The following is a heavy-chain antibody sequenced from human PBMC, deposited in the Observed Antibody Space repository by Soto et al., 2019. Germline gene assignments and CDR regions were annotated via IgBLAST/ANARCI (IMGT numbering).Heavy chain of an antibody. CDR1: GFTFSSYG. Sequence: QVPLVESGGGVVQPGRSLRLSCAASGFTFSSYGMHWVRQAPGKGLEWVAVISYDGSNKYYADSVKGRFTISRDNSKNTLYLQMNSLRAEDTAVYYCAKDSHSSSWYDDYYGMDVWGQGTTVTVSS. V-gene: IGHV3-30*18. CDR3: AKDSHSSSWYDDYYGMDV. CDR2: ISYDGSNK. D-gene: IGHD6-13*01. J-gene: IGHJ6*02.